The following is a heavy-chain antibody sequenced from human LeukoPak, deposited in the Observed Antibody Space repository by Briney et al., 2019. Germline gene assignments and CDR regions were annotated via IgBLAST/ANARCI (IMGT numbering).Heavy chain of an antibody. CDR2: IYYSGST. V-gene: IGHV4-31*02. CDR1: GDSISSGDDY. CDR3: ARVREATIAPFFDY. Sequence: SQTLSLTCIVSGDSISSGDDYWTRIRQHPGKGLEWIGCIYYSGSTYYNLSLKSRVIISVDTSKNQFSLNLSSVTAADTAVYYCARVREATIAPFFDYWGQGTLVTVSS. J-gene: IGHJ4*02. D-gene: IGHD6-13*01.